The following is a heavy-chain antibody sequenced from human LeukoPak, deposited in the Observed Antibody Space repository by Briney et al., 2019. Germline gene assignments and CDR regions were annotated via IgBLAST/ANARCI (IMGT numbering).Heavy chain of an antibody. V-gene: IGHV3-23*01. D-gene: IGHD3-22*01. CDR2: ISGSGGST. CDR3: AKEGVFGYYDSSGYLDY. J-gene: IGHJ4*02. Sequence: GGSLRLSCAASGFTFSSYAMSWVRQAPGKGLQWVSAISGSGGSTYYADSVKGRFTISRDNSKNTLYLQMNSLRAEDTAVYYCAKEGVFGYYDSSGYLDYWGQGSLVTVSS. CDR1: GFTFSSYA.